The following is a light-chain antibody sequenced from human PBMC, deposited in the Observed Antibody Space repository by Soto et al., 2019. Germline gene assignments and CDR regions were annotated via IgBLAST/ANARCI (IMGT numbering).Light chain of an antibody. CDR1: QSVSSN. Sequence: EIVMTQSPGTLSVSPGERAALSCRASQSVSSNLAWHQQKPGQAPRLLIYGASTRAIGIPARFSGSGSGTEFTLSISSLQSEDFALYYCQQFNKSPLTFGGGTRVEIK. CDR3: QQFNKSPLT. J-gene: IGKJ4*01. V-gene: IGKV3-15*01. CDR2: GAS.